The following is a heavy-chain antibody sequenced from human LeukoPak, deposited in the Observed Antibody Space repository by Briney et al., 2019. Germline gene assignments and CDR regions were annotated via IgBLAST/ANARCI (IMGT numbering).Heavy chain of an antibody. V-gene: IGHV4-4*09. Sequence: SETLSLTRTVSGGSISSYYWSWIRQPPGKGLEWIGYIYTSGSTNYNPPLKSRVTISVDTSKNQFSLKLSSVTAADTAVYYCARSTDEQLVNWFDPWGQGTLVTVSS. J-gene: IGHJ5*02. D-gene: IGHD6-6*01. CDR2: IYTSGST. CDR1: GGSISSYY. CDR3: ARSTDEQLVNWFDP.